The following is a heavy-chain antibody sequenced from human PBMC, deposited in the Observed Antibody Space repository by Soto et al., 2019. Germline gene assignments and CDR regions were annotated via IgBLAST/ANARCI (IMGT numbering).Heavy chain of an antibody. CDR3: ARDWGTGFYKLDS. CDR2: IYHSGST. J-gene: IGHJ4*02. Sequence: SETLSLTCAVSGYSISTGFNWAWIRQPPGKGLEWIGSIYHSGSTYYNLSLKSRVTISSDASKNQISLKLSSVTAADTALYYCARDWGTGFYKLDSWGQGTLVTVSS. D-gene: IGHD6-19*01. CDR1: GYSISTGFN. V-gene: IGHV4-38-2*02.